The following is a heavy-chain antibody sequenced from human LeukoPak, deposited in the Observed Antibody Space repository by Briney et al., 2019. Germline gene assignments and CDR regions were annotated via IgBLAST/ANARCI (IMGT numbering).Heavy chain of an antibody. V-gene: IGHV4-59*01. CDR1: GGSISSYY. CDR3: ARGGSGYDSFYYYGMDV. J-gene: IGHJ6*02. CDR2: IYDSGST. D-gene: IGHD5-12*01. Sequence: PSETLSLTCTVSGGSISSYYWSWIRQPPGKGLEWIGYIYDSGSTNYNPSLKSRVTISVDTSKNQFSLKLSSVTAADTAVYYCARGGSGYDSFYYYGMDVWGQGTTVTVSS.